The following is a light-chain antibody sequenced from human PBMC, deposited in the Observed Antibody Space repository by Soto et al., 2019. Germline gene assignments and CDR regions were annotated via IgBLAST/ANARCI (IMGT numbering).Light chain of an antibody. CDR2: AAS. CDR3: HQYGTSPQT. V-gene: IGKV3-20*01. J-gene: IGKJ1*01. CDR1: QSVTSSY. Sequence: EIVLTQSPGTLSLSPGERATLSCRASQSVTSSYLAWYQQKPGQAPRLLIYAASSRASAIPDRFSGSGSGTDFTLTISRLEPEDFAVYYCHQYGTSPQTFGQGTKADIK.